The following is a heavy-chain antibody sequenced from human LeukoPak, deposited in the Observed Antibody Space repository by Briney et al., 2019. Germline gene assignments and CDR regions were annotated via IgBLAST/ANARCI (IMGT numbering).Heavy chain of an antibody. V-gene: IGHV1-69*04. J-gene: IGHJ4*02. CDR2: IIPILGIA. Sequence: SVKVSCKASGGTFSSYAISWVRQAPGQGLEWMGRIIPILGIANYAQKFQGRITITADRSTNTVYMELNSLRPEDTAMYYCAVKSSGRSGGLDFWGQGTRVTVSS. CDR1: GGTFSSYA. D-gene: IGHD3-22*01. CDR3: AVKSSGRSGGLDF.